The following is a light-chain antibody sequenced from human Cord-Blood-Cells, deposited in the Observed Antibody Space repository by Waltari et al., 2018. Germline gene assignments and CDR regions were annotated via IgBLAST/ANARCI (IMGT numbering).Light chain of an antibody. CDR1: QCVSSY. J-gene: IGKJ2*01. CDR3: QQRRHWPYT. V-gene: IGKV3-11*01. CDR2: DAS. Sequence: EIVLTQPPATLSFSPGESPTLSCSDSQCVSSYLAWYQQKPGQAPRLLIYDASNRATGIPARFSGSGSGTDFTLTISSLEPEDFAVYYCQQRRHWPYTFGQGTKLEIK.